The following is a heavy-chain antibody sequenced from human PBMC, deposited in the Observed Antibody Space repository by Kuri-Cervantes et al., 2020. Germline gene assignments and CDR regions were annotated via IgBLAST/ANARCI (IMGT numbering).Heavy chain of an antibody. CDR1: GYSLTSYW. J-gene: IGHJ6*02. V-gene: IGHV5-51*01. D-gene: IGHD5-18*01. CDR2: IYPGDSDT. Sequence: KVSCKGSGYSLTSYWIGWVRQMPGKGLEWMGIIYPGDSDTRYSPSFQGQVTISADKSISTAYLQWSSLKASDTAMYYCARHEVGSIVDTAMATRGMDVWGQGTTVTVSS. CDR3: ARHEVGSIVDTAMATRGMDV.